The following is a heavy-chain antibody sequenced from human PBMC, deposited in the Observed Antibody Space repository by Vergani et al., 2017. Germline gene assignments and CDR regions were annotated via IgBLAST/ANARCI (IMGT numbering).Heavy chain of an antibody. CDR2: IHYSENT. V-gene: IGHV4-59*11. CDR1: FDSIRNLY. CDR3: ASDTHSVQRADR. Sequence: QVQLQESGPGLVKSSETLSLTCSVSFDSIRNLYCTWIRQPPGKGLEWIGSIHYSENTNYNPSLKTRVTISVDTSKNQVSLTLTSVTAADTAVYYCASDTHSVQRADRWGQGSLVTVTS. D-gene: IGHD1-1*01. J-gene: IGHJ5*02.